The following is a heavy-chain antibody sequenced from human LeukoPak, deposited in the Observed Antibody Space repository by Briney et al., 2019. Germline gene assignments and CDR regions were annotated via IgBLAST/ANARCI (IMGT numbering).Heavy chain of an antibody. J-gene: IGHJ4*02. CDR1: GGSISSGGYY. CDR3: ARTTVTEMYYFGY. CDR2: IYYSGST. D-gene: IGHD4-17*01. V-gene: IGHV4-31*03. Sequence: SETLSLTCTVSGGSISSGGYYWSWIRQHPGKGLEWIGYIYYSGSTYYNPSLKSRVTISVDTSKNQFSLKLSSVTAADTAVYYCARTTVTEMYYFGYWGQGTLVTVSS.